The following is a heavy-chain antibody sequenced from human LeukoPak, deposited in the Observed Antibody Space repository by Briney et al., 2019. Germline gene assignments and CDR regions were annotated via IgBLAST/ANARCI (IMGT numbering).Heavy chain of an antibody. V-gene: IGHV3-21*01. CDR2: ISSNNNHI. J-gene: IGHJ4*02. Sequence: GGSLRLSCAASGXAFSSYSMNWVRQAPGKGLEWVTSISSNNNHIYYADSVRGRFTISRDNAKNSLYLQMNSLRAEDTAVYYCARGQGDSSGYCLDYWGQGTLVTVSS. CDR3: ARGQGDSSGYCLDY. CDR1: GXAFSSYS. D-gene: IGHD3-22*01.